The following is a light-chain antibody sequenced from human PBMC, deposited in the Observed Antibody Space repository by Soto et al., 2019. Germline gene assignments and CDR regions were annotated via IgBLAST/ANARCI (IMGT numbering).Light chain of an antibody. V-gene: IGKV3-20*01. CDR2: HSS. Sequence: EVVLTQSPGTLSLSPGERASLSCRASQDISSRDLAWYQQRPGQAPRLLIYHSSARATGIPERFSASGSGTDFTLTISRLEPEDSAVNFCQKYETSPYTFGQGTKLEIK. CDR1: QDISSRD. J-gene: IGKJ2*01. CDR3: QKYETSPYT.